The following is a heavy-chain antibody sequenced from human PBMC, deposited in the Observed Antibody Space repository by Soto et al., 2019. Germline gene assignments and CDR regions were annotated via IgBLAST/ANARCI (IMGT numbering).Heavy chain of an antibody. CDR2: IYPGDSET. Sequence: GESLKISCKASGYTFNTYWIGWVRQMPGKGLEWIGIIYPGDSETRYSPSFQGQVTISADKSVTTAYLQWSSLKASDTAMYFCARHGGSTWYRGIDVWGLGTPVTVSS. CDR1: GYTFNTYW. V-gene: IGHV5-51*01. D-gene: IGHD2-15*01. CDR3: ARHGGSTWYRGIDV. J-gene: IGHJ6*02.